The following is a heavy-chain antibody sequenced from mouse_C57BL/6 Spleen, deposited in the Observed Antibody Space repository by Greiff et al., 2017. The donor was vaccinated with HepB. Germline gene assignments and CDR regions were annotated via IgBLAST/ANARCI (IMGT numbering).Heavy chain of an antibody. J-gene: IGHJ1*03. CDR3: AREEGNYYGSRKGGYFDV. D-gene: IGHD1-1*01. CDR1: GYTFTDYY. CDR2: IYPGSGNT. V-gene: IGHV1-76*01. Sequence: QVQLQQSGAELVRPGASVKLSCKASGYTFTDYYINWVKQRPGQGLEWIARIYPGSGNTYYNEKFKGKATLTAEKSSSTAYMQLSSLTSEDSAVYFCAREEGNYYGSRKGGYFDVWGTGTTVTVSS.